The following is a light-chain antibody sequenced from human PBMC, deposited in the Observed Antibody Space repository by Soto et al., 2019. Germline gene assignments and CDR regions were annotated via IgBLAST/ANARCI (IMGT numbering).Light chain of an antibody. V-gene: IGKV1-39*01. CDR2: AAS. CDR3: QQSYSTPPWT. J-gene: IGKJ1*01. CDR1: QSSSSY. Sequence: DIQMTQSPSSLSASVGDRVTITCRASQSSSSYLNWYQQKPGKAPKLLIYAASILQSGVPSRFSGSGSGTDFTLTISSLQPEDFATYYCQQSYSTPPWTFGQGTKVEIK.